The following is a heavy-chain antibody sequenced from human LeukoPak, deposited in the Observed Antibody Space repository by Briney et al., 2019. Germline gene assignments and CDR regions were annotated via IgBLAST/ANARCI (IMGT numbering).Heavy chain of an antibody. CDR2: MNPNSGNT. CDR3: ARGYSSSWSVVVGSGY. J-gene: IGHJ4*02. D-gene: IGHD6-13*01. V-gene: IGHV1-8*02. Sequence: ASVKVSCKASGYTFTGYYMHWVRQAPGQGLEWMGWMNPNSGNTGYAQKFQGRVTMTRNTSISTAYMELSSLRSEDTAVYYCARGYSSSWSVVVGSGYWGQGTLVTVSS. CDR1: GYTFTGYY.